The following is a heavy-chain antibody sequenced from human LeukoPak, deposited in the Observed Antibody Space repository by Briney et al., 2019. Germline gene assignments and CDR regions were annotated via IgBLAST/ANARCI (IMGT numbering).Heavy chain of an antibody. V-gene: IGHV3-9*01. CDR2: ISWNSGSI. CDR1: GFTFSSSW. J-gene: IGHJ4*02. Sequence: SLRLSCAASGFTFSSSWMHWVRQAPGKGLEWVSGISWNSGSIGYADSVKGRFTISRDNAKNSLYLQMNSLRAEDTALYYCEKGTYSSVDGYFDYWGQGTLVTVSS. D-gene: IGHD6-25*01. CDR3: EKGTYSSVDGYFDY.